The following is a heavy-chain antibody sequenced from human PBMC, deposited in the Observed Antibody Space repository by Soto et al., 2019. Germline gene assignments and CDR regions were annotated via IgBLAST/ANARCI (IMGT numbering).Heavy chain of an antibody. J-gene: IGHJ4*02. CDR2: IKQDGSEK. Sequence: EVQLVESGGGLVQPGGSLRLSCAASGFTFSSYWMSWVRQAPGKGLEWVANIKQDGSEKYYVDSVKGRFTISRDNAKNSLYLQMNSLRAEDTAVYYCARARADYYERSGYPLGYWGQGTLVTVAS. V-gene: IGHV3-7*04. CDR3: ARARADYYERSGYPLGY. D-gene: IGHD3-22*01. CDR1: GFTFSSYW.